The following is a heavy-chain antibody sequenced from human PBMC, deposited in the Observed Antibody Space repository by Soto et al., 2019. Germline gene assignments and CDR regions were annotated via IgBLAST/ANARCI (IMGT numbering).Heavy chain of an antibody. Sequence: SETLSLTCAVYGGSFSGYYLSWIRQPPGKGLEWIGEINHSGSTNYNPSLKSRVTISVDTSKNQFSLKLSSVTAADTAVYYCATHPYYYGSGSYYDYYYYFGMDVWGQGTMVTVSS. CDR1: GGSFSGYY. D-gene: IGHD3-10*01. V-gene: IGHV4-34*01. J-gene: IGHJ6*02. CDR2: INHSGST. CDR3: ATHPYYYGSGSYYDYYYYFGMDV.